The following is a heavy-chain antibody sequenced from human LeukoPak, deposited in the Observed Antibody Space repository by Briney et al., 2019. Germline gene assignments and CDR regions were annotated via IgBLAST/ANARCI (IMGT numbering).Heavy chain of an antibody. Sequence: SQTLSLTCTVSGDSISSGDYYWSWIRQPAGKGLEWIGRISSSGSTNYNPSLKSRVTISVDTSKNQFSLKLSSVTAADTAVYYCARDVTMVRGVIILSWFDPWGQGTLVTVSS. CDR1: GDSISSGDYY. J-gene: IGHJ5*02. V-gene: IGHV4-61*02. CDR3: ARDVTMVRGVIILSWFDP. CDR2: ISSSGST. D-gene: IGHD3-10*01.